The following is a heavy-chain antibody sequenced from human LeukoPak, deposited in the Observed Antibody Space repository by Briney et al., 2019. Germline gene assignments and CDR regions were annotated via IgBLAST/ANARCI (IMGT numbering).Heavy chain of an antibody. V-gene: IGHV3-21*01. CDR3: ARDMFAVVPAAIVSWFDP. CDR1: GFTFSSYS. CDR2: ISSSSSYI. D-gene: IGHD2-2*02. J-gene: IGHJ5*02. Sequence: GGSLRLSCAASGFTFSSYSMNWVRQAPGKGLEWVSSISSSSSYIYYADSVKGRFTISRDNAKNSLYLQMNSLRAEDTAVYYCARDMFAVVPAAIVSWFDPWGRGTLVTVSS.